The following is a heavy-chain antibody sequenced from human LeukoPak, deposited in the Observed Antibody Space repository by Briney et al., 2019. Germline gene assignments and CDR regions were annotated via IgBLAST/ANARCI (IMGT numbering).Heavy chain of an antibody. CDR1: GFTLRNYA. CDR3: ANHDEWLRPTPPHYYYGMDV. Sequence: PGGSLRLSCAASGFTLRNYAMSWVRQAPGKGLEWVSAISGSGGSTYYADSVKGRFTISRDNSKNTLYLQMNSLRAEDTAVYYCANHDEWLRPTPPHYYYGMDVWGQGTTVTVSS. V-gene: IGHV3-23*01. CDR2: ISGSGGST. D-gene: IGHD5-12*01. J-gene: IGHJ6*02.